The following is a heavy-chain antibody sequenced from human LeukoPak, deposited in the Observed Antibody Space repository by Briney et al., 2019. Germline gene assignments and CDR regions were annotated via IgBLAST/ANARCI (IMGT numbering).Heavy chain of an antibody. CDR1: GFTFSSYN. CDR2: ISSSSSYI. V-gene: IGHV3-21*01. D-gene: IGHD6-13*01. CDR3: ARDKIAAAGTDYYYGMDV. Sequence: GGSLRLSCAASGFTFSSYNMDWVRQAPGKGLEWVSSISSSSSYIYYADSVKGRFTISRDNAKNSLYLQMNSLRAEDTAVYYCARDKIAAAGTDYYYGMDVWGQGTTVTVSS. J-gene: IGHJ6*02.